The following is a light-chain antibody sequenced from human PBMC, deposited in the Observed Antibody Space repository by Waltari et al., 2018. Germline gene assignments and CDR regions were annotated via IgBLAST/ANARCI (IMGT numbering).Light chain of an antibody. CDR3: QNHERLPAT. V-gene: IGKV3-20*01. Sequence: EIVLTQSPGTLSLSPGERATLSCRASQSIGKYLVWYQQKPGQAPRLLIYAGSSRATGVPDRFSGSGSGTEFSLTISRLEPEDFAVYYCQNHERLPATFGQGTKVEIK. J-gene: IGKJ1*01. CDR1: QSIGKY. CDR2: AGS.